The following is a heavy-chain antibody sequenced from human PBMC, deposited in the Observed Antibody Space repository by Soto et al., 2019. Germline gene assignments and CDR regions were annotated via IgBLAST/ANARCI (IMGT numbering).Heavy chain of an antibody. V-gene: IGHV4-59*11. D-gene: IGHD2-15*01. CDR2: IYYSGST. Sequence: KPSETLSLTCTVSGGSISSHYWSWVRQSPGKGLEWIGYIYYSGSTNYNPSLKSRVTISVDTSKNQFSLKLSSVTAADTAVYYCARRRGTPTFFDVWGQGTMVTVSS. CDR1: GGSISSHY. CDR3: ARRRGTPTFFDV. J-gene: IGHJ3*01.